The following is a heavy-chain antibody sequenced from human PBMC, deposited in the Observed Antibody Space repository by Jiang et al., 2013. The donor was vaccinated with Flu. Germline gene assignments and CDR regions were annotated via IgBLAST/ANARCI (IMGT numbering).Heavy chain of an antibody. Sequence: GPGLVKPSETLSLTCTVSGGSSNNYYWSWIRQPPGKGLECIGYIYYSGSTNYNPALKSRVTISVDTSKKQFSLKLSSVTAADTAVYYCARGWRMATGKGYFDLWGRGTLVTVSS. D-gene: IGHD5-24*01. CDR1: GGSSNNYY. V-gene: IGHV4-59*08. J-gene: IGHJ2*01. CDR3: ARGWRMATGKGYFDL. CDR2: IYYSGST.